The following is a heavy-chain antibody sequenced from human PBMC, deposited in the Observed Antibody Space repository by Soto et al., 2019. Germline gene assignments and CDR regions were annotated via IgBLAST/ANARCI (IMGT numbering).Heavy chain of an antibody. CDR1: GGSISTSSYY. CDR3: ARHPRDGSTDWDESFDI. J-gene: IGHJ3*02. D-gene: IGHD3-9*01. Sequence: QLQLQESGPGLVKPSETLSLTCTVSGGSISTSSYYWDWIRQSPGQGLEWIGNVYYNGNNHYNPSVESRVTMSIDASKRHFSLRLSSVTAADTAVYYCARHPRDGSTDWDESFDIWGQGTMVTVSS. V-gene: IGHV4-39*01. CDR2: VYYNGNN.